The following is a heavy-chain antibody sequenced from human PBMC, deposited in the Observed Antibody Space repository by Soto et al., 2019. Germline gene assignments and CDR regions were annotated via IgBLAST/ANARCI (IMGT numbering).Heavy chain of an antibody. D-gene: IGHD6-6*01. J-gene: IGHJ6*02. CDR3: ARAGSSSSYYYYGMDV. CDR2: INPNSGGT. Sequence: QVQLVQSGAEVKKPGASVKVSCKASGYTFTGYYMHWVRQAPGQGLEWMGWINPNSGGTNYAQKFQGWVTMTRDTSSSTAYMELSRLRSDDTAVYYCARAGSSSSYYYYGMDVWGQGTTVTVSS. CDR1: GYTFTGYY. V-gene: IGHV1-2*04.